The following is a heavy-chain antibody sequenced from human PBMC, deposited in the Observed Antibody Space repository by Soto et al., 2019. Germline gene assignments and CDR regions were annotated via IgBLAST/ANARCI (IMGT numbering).Heavy chain of an antibody. J-gene: IGHJ5*02. CDR2: IYYSGNT. CDR3: AKQGGKYGIRSFDP. CDR1: SGSISDYY. Sequence: PSETLSLTCTVSSGSISDYYWSWIRQPPGKGLEWIGYIYYSGNTKYNPSLKSRVTISVDTSKNQFSLRLTSVTAADTAVYYCAKQGGKYGIRSFDPWGQGTLVTVSS. D-gene: IGHD1-1*01. V-gene: IGHV4-59*08.